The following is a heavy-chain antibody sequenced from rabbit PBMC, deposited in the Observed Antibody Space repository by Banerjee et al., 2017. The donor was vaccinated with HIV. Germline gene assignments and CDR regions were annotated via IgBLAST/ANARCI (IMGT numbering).Heavy chain of an antibody. V-gene: IGHV1S47*01. Sequence: QEQLEESGGGLVQPEGSLTLTCTASGFDFSSNAMCWVRQAPGKGPEWIACIYNGDGSTYYASWVNGRFTISKTSSTTVTLQMTSLTAADTATYFCARNDYGDYAYYFNLWGPGTLVTV. D-gene: IGHD2-1*01. CDR1: GFDFSSNA. CDR2: IYNGDGST. CDR3: ARNDYGDYAYYFNL. J-gene: IGHJ4*01.